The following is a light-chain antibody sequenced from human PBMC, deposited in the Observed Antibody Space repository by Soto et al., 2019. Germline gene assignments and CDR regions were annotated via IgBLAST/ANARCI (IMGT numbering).Light chain of an antibody. V-gene: IGKV3-20*01. Sequence: EVVLTQSPCTLSLSPGERATLSCRASQSVSSTYLAWYQQRPGQAPRLLIYGASTRATDIPDKISGSGSGTDFTLTVSRLEPEDFAVYYCQHYGSTPWSFGQGTKVESK. CDR3: QHYGSTPWS. J-gene: IGKJ1*01. CDR2: GAS. CDR1: QSVSSTY.